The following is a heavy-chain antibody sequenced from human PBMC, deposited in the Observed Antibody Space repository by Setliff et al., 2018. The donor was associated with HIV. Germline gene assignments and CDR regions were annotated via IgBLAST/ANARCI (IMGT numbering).Heavy chain of an antibody. D-gene: IGHD2-15*01. Sequence: SETLSLTCAVSAYSISSGYYWGWIRQPPGKGLEWIGSIYYSGSTYYNPSLKSRVTISVDTSKNQFSLKLSSVTAADTAVYYCARGTMLVVAATPGRQWRAHFDYRGQGTLVTVSS. J-gene: IGHJ4*02. CDR3: ARGTMLVVAATPGRQWRAHFDY. CDR1: AYSISSGYY. V-gene: IGHV4-38-2*01. CDR2: IYYSGST.